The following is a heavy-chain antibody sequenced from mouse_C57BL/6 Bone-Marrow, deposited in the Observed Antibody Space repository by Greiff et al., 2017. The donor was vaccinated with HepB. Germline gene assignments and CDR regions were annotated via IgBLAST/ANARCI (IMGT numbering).Heavy chain of an antibody. CDR3: ASSYIYLDY. CDR1: GYTFPSYW. D-gene: IGHD1-3*01. V-gene: IGHV1-72*01. Sequence: VPLQQPWAELVKPGASVKLSCKGSGYTFPSYWVHWVKPRPGRGLEWVGRIDPNSGGTKYNEKFKSKATLTVDKPSSTAYMQLSSLTSEDSAVYYCASSYIYLDYWGQGTSVTVSS. J-gene: IGHJ4*01. CDR2: IDPNSGGT.